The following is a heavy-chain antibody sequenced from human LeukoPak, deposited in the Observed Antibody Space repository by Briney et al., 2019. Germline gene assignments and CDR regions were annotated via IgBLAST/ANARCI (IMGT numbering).Heavy chain of an antibody. CDR2: IKQDGSEK. Sequence: PGGSLRLSCAATGFSFRSYWMNWVRQAPGKGLEWLAIIKQDGSEKHYKGSVGGRFTISRDNAKNSLFLQMNSLRAEDTAVYYCARDYCSGPKCYFIDYWGQGALVTVSS. D-gene: IGHD2-15*01. V-gene: IGHV3-7*01. CDR1: GFSFRSYW. CDR3: ARDYCSGPKCYFIDY. J-gene: IGHJ4*02.